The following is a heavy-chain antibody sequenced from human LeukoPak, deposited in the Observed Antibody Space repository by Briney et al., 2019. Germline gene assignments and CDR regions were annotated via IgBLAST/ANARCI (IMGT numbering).Heavy chain of an antibody. V-gene: IGHV4-39*07. CDR1: GGSISTSNYY. Sequence: SETLSLTCTVSGGSISTSNYYWGWIRQPPGKGLEWIGNIFYSGSTYYSPSLKSRVTISVDTSKNQFSLKLSSVTAADTAVYYCARVRGYMDVWGKGTTVTISS. CDR2: IFYSGST. J-gene: IGHJ6*03. CDR3: ARVRGYMDV. D-gene: IGHD3-16*01.